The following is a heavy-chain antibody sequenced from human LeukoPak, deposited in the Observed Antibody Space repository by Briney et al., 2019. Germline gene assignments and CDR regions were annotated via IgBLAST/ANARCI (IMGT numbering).Heavy chain of an antibody. J-gene: IGHJ4*02. CDR1: GFTFSSYA. CDR2: ISYDGSNK. Sequence: PGGSLRLSCAASGFTFSSYAMHWVRQAPGKGLEWVAVISYDGSNKYYADSVKGRFTISRDNSKNTLYLQMNSLRAEDTAVYYCARDGSYGYGGGYFDYWGQGTLVTVSS. D-gene: IGHD5-18*01. V-gene: IGHV3-30-3*01. CDR3: ARDGSYGYGGGYFDY.